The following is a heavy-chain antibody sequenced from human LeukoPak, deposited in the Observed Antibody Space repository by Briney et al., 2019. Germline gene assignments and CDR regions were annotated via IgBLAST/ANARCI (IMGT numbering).Heavy chain of an antibody. CDR3: ARVPLYSSGWYYFDY. CDR1: GGSISNYY. J-gene: IGHJ4*02. Sequence: PSETLSLTCTVSGGSISNYYWNWIRQPPGKGLEWIGSIYSSGSTYYNPSLKSRVTISINTSKNQFSLKLSSVTAADTAVYYCARVPLYSSGWYYFDYWGQGTLVTVSS. V-gene: IGHV4-59*12. CDR2: IYSSGST. D-gene: IGHD6-19*01.